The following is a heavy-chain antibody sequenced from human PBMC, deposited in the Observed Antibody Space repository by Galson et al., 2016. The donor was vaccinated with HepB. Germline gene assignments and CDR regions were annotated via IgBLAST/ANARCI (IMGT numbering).Heavy chain of an antibody. CDR3: ATARPGVAAVWSAFDI. CDR2: TYYRSKWYN. J-gene: IGHJ3*02. Sequence: CAISGDSVSSNNAAWNWIRQSPSRGLEWLGRTYYRSKWYNDYAVSVKSRITINPDTSKNQFPLQLNSVTPEDTAIYYCATARPGVAAVWSAFDIWGQGTMVTVSS. V-gene: IGHV6-1*01. D-gene: IGHD6-13*01. CDR1: GDSVSSNNAA.